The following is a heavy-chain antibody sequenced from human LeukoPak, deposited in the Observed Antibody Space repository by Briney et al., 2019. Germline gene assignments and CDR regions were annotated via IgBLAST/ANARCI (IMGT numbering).Heavy chain of an antibody. J-gene: IGHJ4*02. CDR3: TRHGDFHIVDY. CDR1: GFTFSGSA. CDR2: IRSKANSYAT. D-gene: IGHD2/OR15-2a*01. Sequence: GGSLRLSCAASGFTFSGSAMHWVRQASGKGLEWVGRIRSKANSYATAYAASVKGRFTISRDDSMNTAYLQMNSLKTEDTAVYYCTRHGDFHIVDYWGQGTLVTVSS. V-gene: IGHV3-73*01.